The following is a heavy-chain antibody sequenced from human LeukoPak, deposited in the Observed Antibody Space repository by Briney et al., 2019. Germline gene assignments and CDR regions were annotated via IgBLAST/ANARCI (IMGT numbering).Heavy chain of an antibody. Sequence: GGSLRLSCAASGVTFSSYGMHWVRQAPGKGLEWVAVISYDGSNKYYADSVKGRFTISRDNSKNTLYLQMNSLRAEDTAVYYCAKGEGSMLFDYWGQGTLVTVSS. J-gene: IGHJ4*02. CDR3: AKGEGSMLFDY. D-gene: IGHD2-8*01. CDR2: ISYDGSNK. CDR1: GVTFSSYG. V-gene: IGHV3-30*18.